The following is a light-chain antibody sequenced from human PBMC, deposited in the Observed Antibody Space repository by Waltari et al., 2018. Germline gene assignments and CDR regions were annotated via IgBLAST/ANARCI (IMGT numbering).Light chain of an antibody. CDR1: SSNIGAGYD. J-gene: IGLJ2*01. CDR2: GNS. Sequence: QSVLTQPPSVSGAPGQRVTISCTGSSSNIGAGYDVHWYQQPPGTAPKLLMYGNSNRPSGVPDRFAGEKSGTSASLAITGLQAEDEADYYCQSYDSSLSGSRVFGGGTKLTVL. CDR3: QSYDSSLSGSRV. V-gene: IGLV1-40*01.